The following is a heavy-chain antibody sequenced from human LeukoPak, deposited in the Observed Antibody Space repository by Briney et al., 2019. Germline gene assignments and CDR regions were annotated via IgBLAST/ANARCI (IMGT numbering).Heavy chain of an antibody. CDR2: IYTSGST. CDR3: ARGLWFGDENPPYFDY. Sequence: SETLSLTCTVSGGSISSNNYYWSWIRQPAGKGLEWIGRIYTSGSTNYNPSLKSRVTLSVDTSKNQFSLKLNSVTAADTAVNYCARGLWFGDENPPYFDYWGQGALVTVSS. D-gene: IGHD3-10*01. J-gene: IGHJ4*02. V-gene: IGHV4-61*02. CDR1: GGSISSNNYY.